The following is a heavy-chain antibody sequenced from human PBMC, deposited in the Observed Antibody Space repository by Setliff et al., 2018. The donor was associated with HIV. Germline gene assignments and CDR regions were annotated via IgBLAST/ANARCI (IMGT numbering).Heavy chain of an antibody. CDR3: ARFRRSGYNYVEGTALAY. J-gene: IGHJ4*02. CDR2: ISSSGNTM. V-gene: IGHV3-11*01. Sequence: GGSLRLSCAASGFTFSDYYMAWIRQAPGKGLEWISYISSSGNTMYYADSVKGRFTISRDNAKNPLYLQVNSLRAEDTAVYYCARFRRSGYNYVEGTALAYWGQGTLVTVSS. CDR1: GFTFSDYY. D-gene: IGHD3-22*01.